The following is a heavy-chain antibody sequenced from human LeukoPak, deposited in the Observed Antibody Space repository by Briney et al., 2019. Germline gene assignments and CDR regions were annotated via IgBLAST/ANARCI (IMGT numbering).Heavy chain of an antibody. CDR2: IYHSGST. D-gene: IGHD3-16*01. V-gene: IGHV4-34*01. CDR3: ARHKERGRAFDI. Sequence: PSETLSLTCAVYGGSFSDYYWTWIRQPPGKGLEWIGEIYHSGSTNYNPSLKSRVTISVDTSKNQFSLKLSSVTAADTAVYYYARHKERGRAFDIWGQGTMVTVSS. CDR1: GGSFSDYY. J-gene: IGHJ3*02.